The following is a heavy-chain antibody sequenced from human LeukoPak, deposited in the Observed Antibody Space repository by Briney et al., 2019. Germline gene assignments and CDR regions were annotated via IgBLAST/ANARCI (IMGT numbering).Heavy chain of an antibody. CDR3: ATDTTTYYYHY. CDR2: VDPEDGET. J-gene: IGHJ4*02. V-gene: IGHV1-69-2*01. Sequence: ASVKISCKVSGYTFTDYYMHWVQQAPGKGLEWMGLVDPEDGETIYAEKFQGRATITADTSTDTAYMELSSLRSEDTAVYYCATDTTTYYYHYWGQGTLVTVSS. CDR1: GYTFTDYY. D-gene: IGHD1-26*01.